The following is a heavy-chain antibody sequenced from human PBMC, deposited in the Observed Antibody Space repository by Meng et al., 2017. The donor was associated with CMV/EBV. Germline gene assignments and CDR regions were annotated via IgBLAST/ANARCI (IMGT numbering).Heavy chain of an antibody. J-gene: IGHJ4*02. CDR2: ISWDGGST. D-gene: IGHD6-13*01. CDR1: GFTFDDYT. Sequence: AASGFTFDDYTMHWVSQAPGKGLGWVSLISWDGGSTYYADSVKGRFTISRDNSKNSLYLQMNSLRTEDTALYYCAKGTSSWYGGGDYWGQGTLVTVSS. V-gene: IGHV3-43*01. CDR3: AKGTSSWYGGGDY.